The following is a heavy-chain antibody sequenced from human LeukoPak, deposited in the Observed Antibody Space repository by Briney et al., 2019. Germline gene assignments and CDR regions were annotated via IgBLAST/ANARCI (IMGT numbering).Heavy chain of an antibody. V-gene: IGHV3-30*04. CDR3: AREDGYIDY. CDR1: GFTFSSYA. Sequence: PGGSLRLSCAASGFTFSSYATHWVRQAPGKGLEWVAVISYDGSNKYYADSVKGRFTISRDNSKNTLYLQMNSLRAEDTAVYYCAREDGYIDYWGQGTLVTVSS. CDR2: ISYDGSNK. J-gene: IGHJ4*02. D-gene: IGHD5-24*01.